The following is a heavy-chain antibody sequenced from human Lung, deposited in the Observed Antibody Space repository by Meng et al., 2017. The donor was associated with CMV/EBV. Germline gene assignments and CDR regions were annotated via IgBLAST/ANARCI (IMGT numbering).Heavy chain of an antibody. CDR2: ISPNSGDT. V-gene: IGHV1-2*06. J-gene: IGHJ5*02. CDR3: AHQAVAGTRGWFDP. Sequence: QLVQFEAEVKKPGPSVNVSIHSATYAVTAYYLHLARQAPGQGLEWMGRISPNSGDTNYAQNFQGRVTMTRDTSIRTAYMELSRLRSDDTAVYYCAHQAVAGTRGWFDPWGQGTLVTVSS. CDR1: TYAVTAYY. D-gene: IGHD6-19*01.